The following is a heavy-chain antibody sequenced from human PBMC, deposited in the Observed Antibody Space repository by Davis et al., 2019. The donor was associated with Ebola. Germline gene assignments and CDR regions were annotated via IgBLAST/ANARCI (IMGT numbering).Heavy chain of an antibody. V-gene: IGHV3-33*01. Sequence: GESLKISCAASGFTLSGYDMNWVRQAPGKGLQWVAVIWDDGSNKYYADSVKGRFTISRDNSKNTLYLQMNSLRAEDTAVYYCARAHHFDYWGQGTLVTVSS. CDR3: ARAHHFDY. CDR1: GFTLSGYD. CDR2: IWDDGSNK. J-gene: IGHJ4*02.